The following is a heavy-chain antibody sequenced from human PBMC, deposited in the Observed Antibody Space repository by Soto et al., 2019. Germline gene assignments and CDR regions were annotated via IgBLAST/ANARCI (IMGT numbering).Heavy chain of an antibody. V-gene: IGHV3-21*01. CDR1: GFTFSSYS. D-gene: IGHD6-6*01. CDR3: ARDLGSSPGDY. Sequence: GGSLRLSCAASGFTFSSYSMNWVRQAPGKGLEWVSSISSSSSYIYYADSVKGRFTISRDNAKNSLYLQMNSLRAEDTAVYYCARDLGSSPGDYWGQGTLVTVSS. J-gene: IGHJ4*02. CDR2: ISSSSSYI.